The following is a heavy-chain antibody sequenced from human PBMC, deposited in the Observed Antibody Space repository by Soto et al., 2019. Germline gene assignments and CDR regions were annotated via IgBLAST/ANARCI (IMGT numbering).Heavy chain of an antibody. CDR1: GYTFTSYD. Sequence: QVQLVQSGAEVKKPGASVKVSCKASGYTFTSYDINWVRQATGQGLEWIAWMNPNSGNTGYAQKFQGRVTMTRNTSISTAYMELSSLRSEDTAVYYCASAEDTYYYYGMDVWGQGTTVTVSS. V-gene: IGHV1-8*01. CDR2: MNPNSGNT. J-gene: IGHJ6*02. CDR3: ASAEDTYYYYGMDV. D-gene: IGHD5-18*01.